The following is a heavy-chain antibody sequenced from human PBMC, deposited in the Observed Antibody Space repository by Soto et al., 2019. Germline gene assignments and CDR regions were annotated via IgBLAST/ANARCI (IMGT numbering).Heavy chain of an antibody. D-gene: IGHD5-12*01. V-gene: IGHV1-69*13. CDR2: IIPIFGTA. CDR1: GDTFSSYA. J-gene: IGHJ6*02. Sequence: GASVKVSCKASGDTFSSYAISWVRQAPGQGLEWMGGIIPIFGTANYAQKFQGRVTITADESTSTAYMELSSLRSEDTAVYYCASGRVVASYYYYYGMDVWGQGTTVTVSS. CDR3: ASGRVVASYYYYYGMDV.